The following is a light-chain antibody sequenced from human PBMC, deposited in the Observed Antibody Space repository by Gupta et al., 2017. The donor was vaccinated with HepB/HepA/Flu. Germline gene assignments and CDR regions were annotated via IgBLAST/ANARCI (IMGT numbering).Light chain of an antibody. CDR2: EVS. V-gene: IGLV2-23*02. CDR3: CSYAGRV. J-gene: IGLJ3*02. CDR1: SNDVGSYNL. Sequence: QSALTQPASMSGSPGQSITISCTGTSNDVGSYNLVSWYQQYPGKAPKLMIYEVSKRPSGGSNRFSGYKYGNTASLTISGLQAEDEADYYCCSYAGRVFGGGTKLTVL.